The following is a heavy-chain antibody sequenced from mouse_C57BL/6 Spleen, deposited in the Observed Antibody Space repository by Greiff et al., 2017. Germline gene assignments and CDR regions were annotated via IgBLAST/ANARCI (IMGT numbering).Heavy chain of an antibody. Sequence: QVQLKEPGPELVKPGASVKLSCKASGYTFTSYDINWVKQRPGQGLEWIGWLYPSDGSTKYNEKFKGKATLTVDTSSSTAYMELHSLTSEDSAVYFCAPPYYGSSPFAYWGQGTLVTVSA. J-gene: IGHJ3*01. CDR1: GYTFTSYD. CDR3: APPYYGSSPFAY. D-gene: IGHD1-1*01. V-gene: IGHV1-85*01. CDR2: LYPSDGST.